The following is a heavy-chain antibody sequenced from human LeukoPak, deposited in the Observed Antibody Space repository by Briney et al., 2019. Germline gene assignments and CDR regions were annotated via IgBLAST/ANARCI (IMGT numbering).Heavy chain of an antibody. CDR3: AREDVDIAVAASGAFDI. V-gene: IGHV3-74*01. CDR2: IISGGSTT. CDR1: KFTFKTYW. D-gene: IGHD6-19*01. J-gene: IGHJ3*02. Sequence: GGSLRLSCAPSKFTFKTYWMHCARQAPGKGLVWVSRIISGGSTTRYADSVKGRFTISRANAKHTLYLQMNSPRADDTAVYYCAREDVDIAVAASGAFDIWGQGTMVTVSS.